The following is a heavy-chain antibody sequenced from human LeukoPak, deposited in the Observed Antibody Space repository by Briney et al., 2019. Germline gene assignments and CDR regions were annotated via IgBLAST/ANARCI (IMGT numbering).Heavy chain of an antibody. V-gene: IGHV4-4*07. CDR2: IYTSGST. Sequence: PSETLSLTCTVSGGSISSYYWSWIRQPAGKGLEWIGRIYTSGSTNYDPSLKSRVTMSVDTSKNQFSLKLSSVTAADTAVYYFARGEQQVLGAYYYGMDAWGQGTTVTVSS. J-gene: IGHJ6*02. D-gene: IGHD6-13*01. CDR1: GGSISSYY. CDR3: ARGEQQVLGAYYYGMDA.